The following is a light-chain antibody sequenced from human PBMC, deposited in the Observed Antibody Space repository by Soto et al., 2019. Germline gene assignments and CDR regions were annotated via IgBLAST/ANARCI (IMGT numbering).Light chain of an antibody. CDR1: QSVSSSY. J-gene: IGKJ1*01. CDR3: QQYGSSRT. Sequence: EIVLTQSPGTLSLSPGERATLSCRASQSVSSSYLAWYQQKPGQAPRLLIYGASSRATGIPDRFSGSGSGTDFPLTISRPEPEDSAVYYCQQYGSSRTFGQGAKVEIK. V-gene: IGKV3-20*01. CDR2: GAS.